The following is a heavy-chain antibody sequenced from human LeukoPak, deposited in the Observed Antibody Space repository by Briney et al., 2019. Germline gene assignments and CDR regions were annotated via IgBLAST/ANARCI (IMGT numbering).Heavy chain of an antibody. CDR3: ARTENGDYDY. J-gene: IGHJ4*02. V-gene: IGHV3-11*01. Sequence: PSETLSLTCTVSGGSISSYYWSWIRQPPGKGLEWVSYISSRSTSIYYADSVKGRFTISRDNAKNSLYLQMNSLRAEDTAVYYCARTENGDYDYWGQGTLVTVSS. CDR2: ISSRSTSI. CDR1: GGSISSYY. D-gene: IGHD4-17*01.